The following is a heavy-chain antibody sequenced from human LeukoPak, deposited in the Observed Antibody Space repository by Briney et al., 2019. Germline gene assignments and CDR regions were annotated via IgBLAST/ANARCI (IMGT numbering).Heavy chain of an antibody. V-gene: IGHV4-39*07. CDR2: IYYSGST. CDR1: GGSISSSSYY. J-gene: IGHJ4*02. CDR3: ARILRGVIVTSFDY. D-gene: IGHD3-10*01. Sequence: SETLSLTCTVSGGSISSSSYYWGWIRQPPGKGLEWFGSIYYSGSTYYNPSLKSRVTISVDTSKNQFSLKLRPVTAADTAVYYCARILRGVIVTSFDYWGQGILVTVSS.